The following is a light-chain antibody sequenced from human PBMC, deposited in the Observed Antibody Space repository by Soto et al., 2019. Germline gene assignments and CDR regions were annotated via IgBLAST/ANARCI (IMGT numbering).Light chain of an antibody. J-gene: IGLJ3*02. Sequence: QSVLTQPPSASGTPGQRVTISCSGSSSNIGSNYVYWYQQLPGTAPKLLMYRNSRRPSGVPDRFSGSKSGTSASLAISGLRSEDEADYYCAAWDDSLSDPNGVFGGGTKLTVL. CDR2: RNS. CDR3: AAWDDSLSDPNGV. CDR1: SSNIGSNY. V-gene: IGLV1-47*01.